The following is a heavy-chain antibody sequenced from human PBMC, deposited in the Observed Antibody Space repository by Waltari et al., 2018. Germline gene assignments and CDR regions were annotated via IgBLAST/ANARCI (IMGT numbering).Heavy chain of an antibody. Sequence: EVQLLESGGGLVQPGGSLRLSCAASGFTFSSYAMNWVRQAPGKGLEWVSAISGSGGSTYYADSVNGRFTISRDNSKNTLYLQMNSLRAEDTAVYYCAKENSLYCSSTSCYYFDYWGQGTLVTVSS. CDR2: ISGSGGST. V-gene: IGHV3-23*01. CDR1: GFTFSSYA. D-gene: IGHD2-2*01. J-gene: IGHJ4*02. CDR3: AKENSLYCSSTSCYYFDY.